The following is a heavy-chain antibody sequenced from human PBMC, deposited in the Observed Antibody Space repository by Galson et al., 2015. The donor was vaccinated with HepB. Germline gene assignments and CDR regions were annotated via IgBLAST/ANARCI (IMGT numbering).Heavy chain of an antibody. Sequence: SVTVSCKASGGTFSSYAISWVRQAPGQGLEWMGGIIPIFGTANYAQKFQGRVTITADKSTSTALMELSSLRSEDTAVYYCARGLVVITTVVHYYYGMDVWGQGTTVTVSS. V-gene: IGHV1-69*06. CDR3: ARGLVVITTVVHYYYGMDV. D-gene: IGHD3-22*01. CDR2: IIPIFGTA. CDR1: GGTFSSYA. J-gene: IGHJ6*02.